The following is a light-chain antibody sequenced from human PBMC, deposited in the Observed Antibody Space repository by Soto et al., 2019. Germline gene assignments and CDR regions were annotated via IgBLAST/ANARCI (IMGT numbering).Light chain of an antibody. CDR2: DDS. J-gene: IGLJ2*01. CDR1: NIGSKS. CDR3: QVWDRSSDRVV. V-gene: IGLV3-21*02. Sequence: SYYLTQPPSVSVAPGQTATIACWGDNIGSKSVHWYQQKPGQAPVLVVYDDSDRPSGIPERFSGSNSGNMATLSISRVEAGDEADYYCQVWDRSSDRVVFGGGTKVTVL.